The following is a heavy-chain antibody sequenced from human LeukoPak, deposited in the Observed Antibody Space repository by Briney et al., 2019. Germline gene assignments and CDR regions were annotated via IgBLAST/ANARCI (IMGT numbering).Heavy chain of an antibody. CDR2: IYYSGTS. CDR1: GYSISNGYY. CDR3: ARGANFGDSGLDAFDI. V-gene: IGHV4-61*01. Sequence: SETLSLTCTVSGYSISNGYYWSWIRQPPGKGLEWIGYIYYSGTSNYSPSLYSRVTMSVDTSKNQFSLNLNSVTAADTAVYYCARGANFGDSGLDAFDIWGQGTMVTVSS. D-gene: IGHD4-17*01. J-gene: IGHJ3*02.